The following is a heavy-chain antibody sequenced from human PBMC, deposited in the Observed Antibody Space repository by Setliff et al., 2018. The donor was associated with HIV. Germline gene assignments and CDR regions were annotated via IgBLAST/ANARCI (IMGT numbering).Heavy chain of an antibody. CDR2: IYNTGST. Sequence: SETLSLTCTVTGGSISSGGFYWTWIRQHPGKGLEWIGYIYNTGSTYHSPSLESRVTISIDTSKNQFSLMLTSVTAADTAVYYCARRIDNSGSFPDKNWFDTWGQGSLVTVSS. J-gene: IGHJ5*02. CDR1: GGSISSGGFY. CDR3: ARRIDNSGSFPDKNWFDT. D-gene: IGHD3-10*01. V-gene: IGHV4-31*03.